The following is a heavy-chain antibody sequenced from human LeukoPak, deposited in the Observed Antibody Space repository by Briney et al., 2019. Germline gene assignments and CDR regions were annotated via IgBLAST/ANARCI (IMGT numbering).Heavy chain of an antibody. CDR1: GFTFSNHA. J-gene: IGHJ4*02. Sequence: GGSLRLSCAASGFTFSNHAMSWVRQAPGKGPEWVSAISVSGGSTYYADSVKGRFTISRDNSKNTLYLQMNSLRVEDTAVYYCAKGISGTAMVTDYWGQGTLVTVSS. CDR3: AKGISGTAMVTDY. CDR2: ISVSGGST. V-gene: IGHV3-23*01. D-gene: IGHD5-18*01.